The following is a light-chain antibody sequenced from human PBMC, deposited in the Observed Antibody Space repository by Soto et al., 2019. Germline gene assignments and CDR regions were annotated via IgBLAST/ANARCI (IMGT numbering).Light chain of an antibody. J-gene: IGLJ2*01. CDR1: SFNIGSNS. V-gene: IGLV1-44*01. CDR3: AAWDDSLNSPL. Sequence: QLVLTQPPSASGTPGQRVTISCSGSSFNIGSNSVNWYQHVPGTAPKLLIHSDNQRPSGVSVRFSASKSDTSASLAISGLQSEDEAAYYCAAWDDSLNSPLFGGGTKVTVL. CDR2: SDN.